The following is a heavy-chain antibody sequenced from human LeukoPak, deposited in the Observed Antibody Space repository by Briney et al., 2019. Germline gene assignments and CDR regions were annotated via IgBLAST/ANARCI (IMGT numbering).Heavy chain of an antibody. Sequence: GGSLRLSCAASGFTFSSDWMHWVRQAQGKGLVWVSRINSDGSSTSYADSVKGRFTISRDNAKNTLYLEVNSLRAEDTAVYYCAKGYYDYVWGSYYFDYWGQGTLVTVSS. D-gene: IGHD3-16*01. CDR2: INSDGSST. V-gene: IGHV3-74*01. J-gene: IGHJ4*02. CDR3: AKGYYDYVWGSYYFDY. CDR1: GFTFSSDW.